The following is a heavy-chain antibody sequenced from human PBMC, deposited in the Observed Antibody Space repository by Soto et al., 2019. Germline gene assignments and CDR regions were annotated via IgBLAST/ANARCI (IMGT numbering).Heavy chain of an antibody. D-gene: IGHD3-3*01. V-gene: IGHV4-34*01. Sequence: SETLSLTCAVYGGSFSGYYWSWIRQPPGKGLEWIGEINHSGSTNYNPSLKSRVTISVDTSKNQFSLKLSSVTAADTAVYYCARGKAIFGVVIKVRDGNWFDPWGQGALVTVSS. CDR1: GGSFSGYY. CDR3: ARGKAIFGVVIKVRDGNWFDP. CDR2: INHSGST. J-gene: IGHJ5*02.